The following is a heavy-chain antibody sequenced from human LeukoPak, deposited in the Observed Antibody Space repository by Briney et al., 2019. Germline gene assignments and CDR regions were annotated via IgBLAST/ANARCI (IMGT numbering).Heavy chain of an antibody. Sequence: GGSLRLSCAASGFTFSGSAMHWVRQASGKGLEWVGRIRSKANSYATAYAASVKGRFTISRDGSKNTAYLQINSLKTEDTAVYYCTTARVAAAGSREFDYWGQGTLVTVSS. CDR3: TTARVAAAGSREFDY. J-gene: IGHJ4*02. CDR2: IRSKANSYAT. CDR1: GFTFSGSA. V-gene: IGHV3-73*01. D-gene: IGHD6-13*01.